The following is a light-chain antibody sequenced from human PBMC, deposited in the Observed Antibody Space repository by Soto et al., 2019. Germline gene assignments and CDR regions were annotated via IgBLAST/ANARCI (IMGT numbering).Light chain of an antibody. Sequence: QSVLAQPPSASGTPGQRVTISCSGSSSTIGRNTVNWYQQVPGTAPKLLIYNTNQRPSGVPDRFSGSKSGTSASLAISGLQTEDEADYYCAAWDDSLSGRVFGGGTKLTVL. CDR3: AAWDDSLSGRV. CDR2: NTN. J-gene: IGLJ3*02. V-gene: IGLV1-44*01. CDR1: SSTIGRNT.